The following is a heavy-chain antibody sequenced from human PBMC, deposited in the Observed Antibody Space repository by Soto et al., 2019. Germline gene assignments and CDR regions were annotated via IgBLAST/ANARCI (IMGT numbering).Heavy chain of an antibody. V-gene: IGHV4-39*07. D-gene: IGHD3-3*01. J-gene: IGHJ6*03. CDR2: IYHSGST. CDR3: ARARRMHVNGVSRGYYMDV. CDR1: GGSLSGSSFY. Sequence: PSETLSLTCTVSGGSLSGSSFYGGWIRQPPGKGLEWIGEIYHSGSTYYNPSLKSRVTISVDTSKNQFSLKLSSVTAADTAVYYCARARRMHVNGVSRGYYMDVWGKGTTVTVSS.